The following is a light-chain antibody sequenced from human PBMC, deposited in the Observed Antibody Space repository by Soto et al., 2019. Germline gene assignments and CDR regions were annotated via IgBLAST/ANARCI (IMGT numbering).Light chain of an antibody. J-gene: IGKJ1*01. CDR2: GAS. Sequence: EIVMTQSPATLSVSPGEGATLSCRASESVSISLAWYQHKPGQPPRLLIHGASTRASGVPPRFGGGGSGTDFTLTISSLQSEDYGVYFCQQYHIWPKWTFGQGTKVDIK. CDR1: ESVSIS. CDR3: QQYHIWPKWT. V-gene: IGKV3D-15*01.